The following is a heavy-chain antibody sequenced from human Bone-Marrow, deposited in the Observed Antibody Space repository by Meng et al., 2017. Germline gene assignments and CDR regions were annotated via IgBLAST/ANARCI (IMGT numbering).Heavy chain of an antibody. V-gene: IGHV4-34*01. CDR2: INHSGDT. D-gene: IGHD1-7*01. CDR1: GGSFSGYY. CDR3: GRDQGRELINH. J-gene: IGHJ4*02. Sequence: QVQLQQWGAGLLKPSETLSLTCAVYGGSFSGYYWSWIRQPPGKGLEWIGEINHSGDTNYNPSLKSRVDISVDKSKNQFYLSLFSVTAADTTVYYCGRDQGRELINHWGQGTLVTVSS.